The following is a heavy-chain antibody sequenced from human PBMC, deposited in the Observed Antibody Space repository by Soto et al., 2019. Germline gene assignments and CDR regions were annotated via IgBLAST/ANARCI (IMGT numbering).Heavy chain of an antibody. CDR3: ARGKDYDILPGSVFDP. CDR1: GYTFTNYG. V-gene: IGHV1-18*04. CDR2: IIADNGNT. D-gene: IGHD3-9*01. J-gene: IGHJ5*02. Sequence: DSVKVSCKASGYTFTNYGVSWVRQAPGQGLEWIGWIIADNGNTNYAQKFQDRVTMTRDTSTNTAYMDLRSLRSEDTAVYYCARGKDYDILPGSVFDPWGQGTLVTVSS.